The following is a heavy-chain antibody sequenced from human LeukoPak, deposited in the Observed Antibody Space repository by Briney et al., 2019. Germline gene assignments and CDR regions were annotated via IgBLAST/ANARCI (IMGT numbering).Heavy chain of an antibody. CDR3: ATLAYSYGTDY. J-gene: IGHJ4*02. V-gene: IGHV4-61*02. CDR1: GDSISSGNYY. D-gene: IGHD5-18*01. CDR2: IYTSGST. Sequence: SKTLSLTCTVSGDSISSGNYYWTWIRQPAGKGLEWIGRIYTSGSTNYNPSLKSRVTISVDTSKNQFSLKLSSVTAADTAVYYCATLAYSYGTDYWGQGTLVTVSS.